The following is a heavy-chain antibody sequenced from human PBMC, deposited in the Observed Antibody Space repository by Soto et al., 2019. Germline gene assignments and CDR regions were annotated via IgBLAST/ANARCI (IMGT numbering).Heavy chain of an antibody. Sequence: GGSLRLSCAASGFTFSSYWMHWVRQAPGKGLVWVSRINSDGSSASYADSVKGRFTISRDNAKNTLYLQMNSLRAEDTAVYYCAREYSSSRYFDYWGQGTLVTVSS. V-gene: IGHV3-74*01. CDR3: AREYSSSRYFDY. D-gene: IGHD6-13*01. CDR1: GFTFSSYW. J-gene: IGHJ4*02. CDR2: INSDGSSA.